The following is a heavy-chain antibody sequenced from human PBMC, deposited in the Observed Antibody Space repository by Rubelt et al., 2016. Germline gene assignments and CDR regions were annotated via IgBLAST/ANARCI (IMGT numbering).Heavy chain of an antibody. D-gene: IGHD3-10*01. CDR2: ISSSSSYI. J-gene: IGHJ4*02. CDR3: ARDGSGSYYSSADY. CDR1: GFTFSTYS. V-gene: IGHV3-21*01. Sequence: LRLSCAASGFTFSTYSMNWVRQAPGKGLEWVSSISSSSSYIYYADSVKGRFTISRDNAKNSLYLQMNSLRAEDTAVYYCARDGSGSYYSSADYWGQGTLVTVSS.